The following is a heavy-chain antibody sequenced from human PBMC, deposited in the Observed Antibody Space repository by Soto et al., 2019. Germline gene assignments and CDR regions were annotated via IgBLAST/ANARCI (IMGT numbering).Heavy chain of an antibody. CDR2: IYYSGST. CDR1: GGSISSYY. Sequence: QVQLQESGPGLVKPSETLSLTCTVSGGSISSYYWSWIRQPPGKGLEWIGYIYYSGSTNYNPSLKSRVTISVDTSKNQFSLKLSSVTAADTAVYYCARHRRDVDYWGQGTLVTVSS. CDR3: ARHRRDVDY. J-gene: IGHJ4*02. V-gene: IGHV4-59*08.